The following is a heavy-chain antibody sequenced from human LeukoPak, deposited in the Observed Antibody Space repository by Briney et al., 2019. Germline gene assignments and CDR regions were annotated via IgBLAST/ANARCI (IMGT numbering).Heavy chain of an antibody. Sequence: GGSLRLSCAASRFTFSSYGMNWVRQAPGKGLEWVSAISGSGGSTYYADSVKGRFTVSRDNSKNTLYLQMNSLRAEDTAVYYCAKKGLTVTTYYFDYWGQGTLVTVSS. CDR1: RFTFSSYG. V-gene: IGHV3-23*01. CDR2: ISGSGGST. J-gene: IGHJ4*02. D-gene: IGHD4-17*01. CDR3: AKKGLTVTTYYFDY.